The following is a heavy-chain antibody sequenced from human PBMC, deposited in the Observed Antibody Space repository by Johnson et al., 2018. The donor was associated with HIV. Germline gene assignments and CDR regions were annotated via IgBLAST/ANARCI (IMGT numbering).Heavy chain of an antibody. V-gene: IGHV3-NL1*01. J-gene: IGHJ3*02. CDR1: GFTFSSYG. CDR3: AREGVVGVKDGLI. D-gene: IGHD1-26*01. Sequence: QVQLVESGGGVVQPGRSLRLSCEASGFTFSSYGMHWVRQAPGKGLEWVAVIYGSNSTYYADSVKGRFTISRDKSKNTLSLQMNSLRAEDTAVYYCAREGVVGVKDGLIWGQGTMVTVSS. CDR2: IYGSNST.